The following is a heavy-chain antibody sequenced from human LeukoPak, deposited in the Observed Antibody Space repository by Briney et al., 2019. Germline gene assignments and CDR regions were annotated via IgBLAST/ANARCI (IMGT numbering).Heavy chain of an antibody. V-gene: IGHV1-18*01. CDR2: ISAYNGNT. CDR3: ARVVYYDSSGYLPGYYYYYMDV. CDR1: GYTFTNYG. Sequence: GASVKVSCKASGYTFTNYGISWVRQAPGQGLEWMGWISAYNGNTNYAQKLQGRVTMTTDTSTSTAYMELRSLRSDDTAVYYCARVVYYDSSGYLPGYYYYYMDVWGKGTTVTVSS. J-gene: IGHJ6*03. D-gene: IGHD3-22*01.